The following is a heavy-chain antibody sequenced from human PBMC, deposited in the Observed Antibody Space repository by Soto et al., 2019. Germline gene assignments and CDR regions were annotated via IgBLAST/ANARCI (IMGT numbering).Heavy chain of an antibody. CDR3: ARGPYYYGSGILTYLAPFDY. J-gene: IGHJ4*02. D-gene: IGHD3-10*01. Sequence: SETLSLTCTVSGGSISSGGYYWSWIRQHPGKGLEWIGYIYYSGSTYYNPSLKSRVTISVDTSRNQFSLKLSSVTAADTAVYYCARGPYYYGSGILTYLAPFDYWGQGTLVPVSS. V-gene: IGHV4-31*03. CDR2: IYYSGST. CDR1: GGSISSGGYY.